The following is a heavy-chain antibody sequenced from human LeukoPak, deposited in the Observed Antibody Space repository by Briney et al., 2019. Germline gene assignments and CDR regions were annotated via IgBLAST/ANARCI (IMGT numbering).Heavy chain of an antibody. Sequence: ASVKVSCKASGYTFTSYDINWVRQATGQGLEWMGWMNPNSGNTGCAQKFQGRVTMTRNTSISTAYMELSSLRSEDTAVYYCARVMGRRTWWLRKNDWFDPWGQGTLVTVSS. CDR2: MNPNSGNT. CDR3: ARVMGRRTWWLRKNDWFDP. D-gene: IGHD5-12*01. V-gene: IGHV1-8*01. CDR1: GYTFTSYD. J-gene: IGHJ5*02.